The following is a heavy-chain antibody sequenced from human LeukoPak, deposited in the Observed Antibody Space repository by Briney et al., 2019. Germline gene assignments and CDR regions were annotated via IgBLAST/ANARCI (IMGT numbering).Heavy chain of an antibody. J-gene: IGHJ4*02. Sequence: PGGSLRLSCAASGFTFSSYAMSWVRQAPGKGLEWVSAISGGGFNTYSADSVKGRFTISRDSSKNTLFLQMNSLRAEDTALYYCAKATSSTWYNYDYRGQGTLVTVSS. CDR2: ISGGGFNT. CDR3: AKATSSTWYNYDY. D-gene: IGHD6-13*01. CDR1: GFTFSSYA. V-gene: IGHV3-23*01.